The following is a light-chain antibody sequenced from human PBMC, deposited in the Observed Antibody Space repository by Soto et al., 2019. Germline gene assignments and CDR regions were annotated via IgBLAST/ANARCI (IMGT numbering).Light chain of an antibody. J-gene: IGLJ1*01. V-gene: IGLV2-8*01. CDR2: DVS. CDR1: GSDVGGYNY. CDR3: SSYAGTNIHYV. Sequence: QSVLTQPPSASGAPGQSVTISCTGTGSDVGGYNYVSWYQQHPGKAPKLMIYDVSKRPSGVPDRFSGSKSGNAASLTVSGLQAEDEADYYCSSYAGTNIHYVFGTGTKVTVL.